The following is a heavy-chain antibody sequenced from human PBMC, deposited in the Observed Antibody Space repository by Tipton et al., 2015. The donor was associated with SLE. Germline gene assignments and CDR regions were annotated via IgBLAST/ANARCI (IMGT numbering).Heavy chain of an antibody. CDR2: IYTSGST. D-gene: IGHD6-19*01. J-gene: IGHJ4*02. CDR3: ARDHPVAGPFDY. CDR1: GGSISNYY. V-gene: IGHV4-4*07. Sequence: TLSLTCTVSGGSISNYYWSWIRQPAGKGLEWIGRIYTSGSTNYNPSLKSRVTMSVDTSKNQFSLKLSSVTAADTAVYYCARDHPVAGPFDYWGQGTPVTVSS.